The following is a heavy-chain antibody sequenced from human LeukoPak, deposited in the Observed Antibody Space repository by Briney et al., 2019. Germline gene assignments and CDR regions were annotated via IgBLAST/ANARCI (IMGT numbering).Heavy chain of an antibody. CDR2: ISSSSSTI. D-gene: IGHD6-19*01. CDR3: AIDRYSSGWYTFDY. J-gene: IGHJ4*02. CDR1: GFTFSSYS. Sequence: GGSLRLSCAASGFTFSSYSMNWVRQAPGKGLEWVSYISSSSSTIYYADSVKGRFTISRDNAKNSLDLQMSSLRAEDTAVYYCAIDRYSSGWYTFDYWGQGTLVTVSS. V-gene: IGHV3-48*04.